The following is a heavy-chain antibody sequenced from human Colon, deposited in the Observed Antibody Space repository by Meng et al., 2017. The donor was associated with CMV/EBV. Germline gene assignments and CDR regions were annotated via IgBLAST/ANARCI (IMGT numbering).Heavy chain of an antibody. V-gene: IGHV3-74*01. CDR1: GFTCSSNW. D-gene: IGHD1-26*01. J-gene: IGHJ4*02. Sequence: AAGFTCSSNWMHWVRQAPGKGLVWVSRINSDGSSTSYADSVKGRFTISRDNAKNTLYLQMNSLRAEDTAVYYCAVGSGSYSWGYFDYWGQGTLVTVSS. CDR2: INSDGSST. CDR3: AVGSGSYSWGYFDY.